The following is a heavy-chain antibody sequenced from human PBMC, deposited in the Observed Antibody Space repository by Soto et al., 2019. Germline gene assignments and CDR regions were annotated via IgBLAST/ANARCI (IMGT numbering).Heavy chain of an antibody. Sequence: SLKISCAASGFTFSGFGMYWVRQAPGKGLEWVAVILYDGSNKYYADSVKGRFTISRDNSKNTLYLQMSSLRVEDTAVFYCAKPTVPFGRSAVAGPFDYWGRGTLVTVSS. J-gene: IGHJ4*02. CDR3: AKPTVPFGRSAVAGPFDY. CDR2: ILYDGSNK. CDR1: GFTFSGFG. V-gene: IGHV3-30*18. D-gene: IGHD6-19*01.